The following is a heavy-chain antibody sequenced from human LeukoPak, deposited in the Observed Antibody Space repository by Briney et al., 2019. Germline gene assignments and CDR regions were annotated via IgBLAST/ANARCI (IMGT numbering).Heavy chain of an antibody. J-gene: IGHJ3*02. CDR2: ISSSSSTI. D-gene: IGHD2-15*01. CDR1: GFTFSSYW. Sequence: GGSLRLSCAASGFTFSSYWMSWVRQAPGKGLEWVSYISSSSSTIYYADSVKGRFTISRDNAKNSLYLQMNSLRDEDTAVYYCARSRCSGGSCYAWGAAFDIWGQGTMVTVSS. CDR3: ARSRCSGGSCYAWGAAFDI. V-gene: IGHV3-48*02.